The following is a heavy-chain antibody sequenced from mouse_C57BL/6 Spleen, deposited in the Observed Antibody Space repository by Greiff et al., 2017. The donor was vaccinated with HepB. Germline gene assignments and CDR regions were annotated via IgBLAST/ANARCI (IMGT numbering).Heavy chain of an antibody. CDR2: ISSGSSTI. D-gene: IGHD1-1*01. J-gene: IGHJ4*01. CDR3: ARRAFGSTYDYARVY. CDR1: GFTFSDYG. V-gene: IGHV5-17*01. Sequence: EVQRVESGGGLVKPGGSLKLSCAASGFTFSDYGMHWVRPAPEKGLEWVAYISSGSSTIYYADTVRGRFTISRDKATNTRFLQMTSLRSWYTAMSYCARRAFGSTYDYARVYWGQGTSVTDSS.